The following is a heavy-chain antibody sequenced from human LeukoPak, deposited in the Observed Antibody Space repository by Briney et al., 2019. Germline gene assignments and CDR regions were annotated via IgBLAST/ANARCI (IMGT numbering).Heavy chain of an antibody. CDR3: ARGNGYSTSGYVDY. CDR1: GFTFDDYS. D-gene: IGHD6-13*01. J-gene: IGHJ4*02. Sequence: PGGSLRLSCAASGFTFDDYSMHWVRQAPGKGLEWVSGISWNSGSIAYADSVKGRFTISRDRTKNSLYLQMNSLRAEDMALYYCARGNGYSTSGYVDYWGQGTLVTVSS. CDR2: ISWNSGSI. V-gene: IGHV3-9*03.